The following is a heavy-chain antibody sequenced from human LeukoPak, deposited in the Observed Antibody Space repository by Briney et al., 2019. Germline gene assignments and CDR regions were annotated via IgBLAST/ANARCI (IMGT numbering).Heavy chain of an antibody. CDR3: ARQRGGSIFRRQYYFDY. J-gene: IGHJ4*02. CDR1: GGSFSGYY. V-gene: IGHV4-34*01. D-gene: IGHD3-3*01. Sequence: PSETLSLTCAVYGGSFSGYYWSWIRQPPGKGLEWLGEINHSGSTNYNPSLKSRVTTSVDTSKNQFSLKLSSVTAADTAVYYCARQRGGSIFRRQYYFDYWGQGTLVTVSS. CDR2: INHSGST.